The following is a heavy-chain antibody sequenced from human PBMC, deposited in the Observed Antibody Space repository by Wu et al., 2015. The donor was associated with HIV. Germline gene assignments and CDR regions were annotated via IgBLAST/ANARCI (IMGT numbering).Heavy chain of an antibody. D-gene: IGHD3-3*01. Sequence: QVQLVQSGAEVKKPGSSVKVSCKASGYTFTGYYMHWVRQAPGQGLEWMGWINPNSGGTNYAQKFQGRVTMTRDTSISTAYMELSRLRSEDTAVYYCARGGRYDLWSGYGYMDVWGKGTTVTVSS. CDR1: GYTFTGYY. J-gene: IGHJ6*03. CDR2: INPNSGGT. CDR3: ARGGRYDLWSGYGYMDV. V-gene: IGHV1-2*02.